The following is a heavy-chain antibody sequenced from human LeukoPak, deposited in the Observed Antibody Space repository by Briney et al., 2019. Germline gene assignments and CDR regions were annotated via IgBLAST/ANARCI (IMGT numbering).Heavy chain of an antibody. V-gene: IGHV3-23*01. D-gene: IGHD1-26*01. Sequence: GGSLRLTCAASGFTFSSYAMSWVRQAPGKGLEWASAISGSGSSTYYADSVKGRFTISRDNSKNTLYLQMNSLRAEDTAVYYCAKLSGSSPKGAYFAYWGQGALVTVSS. CDR2: ISGSGSST. J-gene: IGHJ4*02. CDR1: GFTFSSYA. CDR3: AKLSGSSPKGAYFAY.